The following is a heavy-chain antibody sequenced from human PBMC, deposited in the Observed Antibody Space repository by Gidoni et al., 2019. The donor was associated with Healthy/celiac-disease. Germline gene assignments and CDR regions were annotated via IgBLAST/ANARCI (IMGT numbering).Heavy chain of an antibody. J-gene: IGHJ1*01. CDR1: GGSFSGYY. CDR3: ARGRFKRASGYSYFQY. Sequence: QVQLQQWGAGLLKPSETLSLTCAVYGGSFSGYYWSWIRQPPGKGLEWIGEINHSGSTNYNPSLKSRVTISVDTSKNQFSLKLRSVTAADTAVYYCARGRFKRASGYSYFQYWGQGTLVTVSS. V-gene: IGHV4-34*01. D-gene: IGHD3-22*01. CDR2: INHSGST.